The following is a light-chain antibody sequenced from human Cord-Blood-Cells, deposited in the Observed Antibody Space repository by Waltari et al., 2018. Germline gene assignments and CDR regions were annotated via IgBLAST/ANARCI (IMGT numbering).Light chain of an antibody. CDR3: SSYTSSSTVV. V-gene: IGLV2-14*01. CDR1: SSAVGAYTY. Sequence: QSALTQPASVSGSPGQSTTISCTRTSSAVGAYTYVSWYQQHPGKALKLMIYDVSNRPAGVSNRFSGSKSGNTASLTICGLQAEDEADYYCSSYTSSSTVVFGGGTKLTVL. J-gene: IGLJ2*01. CDR2: DVS.